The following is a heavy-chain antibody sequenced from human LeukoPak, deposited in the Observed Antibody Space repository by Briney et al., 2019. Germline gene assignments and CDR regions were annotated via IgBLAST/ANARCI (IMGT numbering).Heavy chain of an antibody. Sequence: SETLSLTCTVSGGSISSYYWSWIRQPPGKGLKWIGYIYYSGRTNYKPSLKSRVTISVDTSKNQFSLKLSSVTAADTAVYYCARDFLGILAFDIWGQGTMVTVSS. CDR1: GGSISSYY. J-gene: IGHJ3*02. D-gene: IGHD6-13*01. CDR2: IYYSGRT. CDR3: ARDFLGILAFDI. V-gene: IGHV4-59*01.